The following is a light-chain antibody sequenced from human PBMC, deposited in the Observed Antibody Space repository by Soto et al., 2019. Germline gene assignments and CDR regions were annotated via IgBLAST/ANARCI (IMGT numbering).Light chain of an antibody. Sequence: QSVLTQRPSVSAAPGQKVTISCSGSSSNIGNNYVSWYQQLPGTAPKLLIYENNKRPSGIPDRFSGSKSGTSATLGITGLQTGDEADYYCGTWDSSLSAVFGGGTKLTVL. CDR2: ENN. CDR3: GTWDSSLSAV. J-gene: IGLJ2*01. CDR1: SSNIGNNY. V-gene: IGLV1-51*02.